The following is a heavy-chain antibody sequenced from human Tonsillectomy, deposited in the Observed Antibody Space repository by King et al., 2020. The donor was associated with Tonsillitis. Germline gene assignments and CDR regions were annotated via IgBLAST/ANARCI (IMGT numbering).Heavy chain of an antibody. J-gene: IGHJ6*02. V-gene: IGHV1-46*01. CDR2: INPSGGST. D-gene: IGHD1-26*01. Sequence: QLVQSGAEVKKPGASVKVSCKASGYTFTSYYMHWVRQAPGQGLEWMGLINPSGGSTSYAQKFQGRVTMTRDTSTSTVYMELSSLRSEDTAVYYCARDLTGGSYYYYYGMDVWGQGTTVTVSS. CDR3: ARDLTGGSYYYYYGMDV. CDR1: GYTFTSYY.